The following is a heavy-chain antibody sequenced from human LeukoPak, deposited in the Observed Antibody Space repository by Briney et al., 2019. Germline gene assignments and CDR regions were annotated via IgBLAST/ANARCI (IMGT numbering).Heavy chain of an antibody. CDR2: ISFDKTTK. CDR3: ASSELATKHSDFDY. J-gene: IGHJ4*02. D-gene: IGHD5-24*01. V-gene: IGHV3-33*01. CDR1: GFAFGRYA. Sequence: AGGSLRLSRAASGFAFGRYAMHWVRQPPGKGLEWVAVISFDKTTKDYGDSVKGRFTISRDNSKNTLHLQMNSLRVEDTAVYYCASSELATKHSDFDYWGQGTLVTVSS.